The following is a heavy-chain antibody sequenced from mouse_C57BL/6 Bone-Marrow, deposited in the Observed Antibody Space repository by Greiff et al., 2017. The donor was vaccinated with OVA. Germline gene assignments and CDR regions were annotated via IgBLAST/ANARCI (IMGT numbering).Heavy chain of an antibody. CDR1: GYTFPSHW. D-gene: IGHD1-1*01. CDR3: ARDYYGSSPGAY. Sequence: VMLVESGPELVRPGASVKISCKAPGYTFPSHWMQWVRQRPGPGLAWIGEIFPGSGSTYYHEKFKGKATLTVDTSASTAYMQLSSLTSEDSAVYCGARDYYGSSPGAYGGQGTLVTVSA. V-gene: IGHV1-56*01. CDR2: IFPGSGST. J-gene: IGHJ3*01.